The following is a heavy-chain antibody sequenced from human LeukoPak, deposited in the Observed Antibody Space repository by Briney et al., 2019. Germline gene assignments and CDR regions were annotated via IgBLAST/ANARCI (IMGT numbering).Heavy chain of an antibody. Sequence: ASVKVSCKASGYTFTGYYMHWVRQAPGQGLEWMGWINPNSGGTNYAQKFQGRVTMTRDTSISTAYMELSRLRSDDTAVYYRARDIRGYSYGYRLDYWGQGTLVTVSS. CDR1: GYTFTGYY. J-gene: IGHJ4*02. CDR2: INPNSGGT. CDR3: ARDIRGYSYGYRLDY. V-gene: IGHV1-2*02. D-gene: IGHD5-18*01.